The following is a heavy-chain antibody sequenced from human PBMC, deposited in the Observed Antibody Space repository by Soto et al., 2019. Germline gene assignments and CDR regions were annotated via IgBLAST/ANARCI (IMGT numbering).Heavy chain of an antibody. J-gene: IGHJ6*02. CDR3: ATDFWSASYYYGMDV. CDR2: IWYDGSNK. D-gene: IGHD3-3*01. Sequence: GGSLRLSCAASGFTFSSYGMHWVRQAPGKGLEWVAVIWYDGSNKYYADSMKGRFTISRDNSKNTLYLQMNSLRAEDTAVYYCATDFWSASYYYGMDVWGQGTTVTVSS. V-gene: IGHV3-33*01. CDR1: GFTFSSYG.